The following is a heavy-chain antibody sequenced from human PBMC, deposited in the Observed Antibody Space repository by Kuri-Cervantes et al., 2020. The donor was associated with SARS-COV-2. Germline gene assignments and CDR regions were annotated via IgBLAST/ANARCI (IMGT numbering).Heavy chain of an antibody. CDR2: ISPSGGST. CDR3: AREGRNIDYYYGMDV. CDR1: GYTFTSYY. D-gene: IGHD1-14*01. Sequence: ASVKVSCKASGYTFTSYYMHWVRQAPGQGLEWMGIISPSGGSTSYAQKFQGRVTMTRDTSTSTVYMELSSLRSEDTAVYYCAREGRNIDYYYGMDVWGQGTTVTVSS. V-gene: IGHV1-46*01. J-gene: IGHJ6*02.